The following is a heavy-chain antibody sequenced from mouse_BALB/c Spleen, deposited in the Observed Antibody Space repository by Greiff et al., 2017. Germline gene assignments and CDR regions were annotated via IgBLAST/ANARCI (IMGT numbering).Heavy chain of an antibody. V-gene: IGHV3-6*02. CDR2: ISYDGSN. D-gene: IGHD2-4*01. CDR3: ARDMITTRPMDY. J-gene: IGHJ4*01. Sequence: EVKLQQSGPGLVKPSQSLSLTCSVTGYSITSGYYWNWIRQFPGNKLEWMGYISYDGSNNYNPSLKNRISITRDTSKNQFFLKLNSVTTEDTATYYCARDMITTRPMDYWGQGTSVTVSS. CDR1: GYSITSGYY.